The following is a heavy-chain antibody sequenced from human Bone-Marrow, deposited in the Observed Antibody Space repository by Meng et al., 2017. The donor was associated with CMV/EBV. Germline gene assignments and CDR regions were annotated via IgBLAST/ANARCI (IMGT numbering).Heavy chain of an antibody. J-gene: IGHJ4*02. CDR2: IYYSGST. CDR3: ARISSSSRPNFEY. CDR1: GGSFSGSY. Sequence: GSLRLSCAVSGGSFSGSYWSWIRQPPGKGLEWIGSIYYSGSTYYNPSLRSRVTMSLDTSKNQFSLELSSVTAADTALYYCARISSSSRPNFEYWGQGTLVTVSS. V-gene: IGHV4-34*01. D-gene: IGHD6-6*01.